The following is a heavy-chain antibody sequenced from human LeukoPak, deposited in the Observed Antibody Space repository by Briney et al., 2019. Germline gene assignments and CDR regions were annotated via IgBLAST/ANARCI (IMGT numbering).Heavy chain of an antibody. V-gene: IGHV3-23*01. CDR2: ISGSGGST. D-gene: IGHD3-3*01. CDR3: ANPLYATISRGRDFWSGYYREDYFDY. CDR1: GSTFSSYA. J-gene: IGHJ4*02. Sequence: GGSLRLSCSASGSTFSSYAMSWVRQAPGKGLEWVSAISGSGGSTYYADSVKGRFTISRDNSKNTLYLQMNSLRAEDTAVYYCANPLYATISRGRDFWSGYYREDYFDYWGQGTLVTVSS.